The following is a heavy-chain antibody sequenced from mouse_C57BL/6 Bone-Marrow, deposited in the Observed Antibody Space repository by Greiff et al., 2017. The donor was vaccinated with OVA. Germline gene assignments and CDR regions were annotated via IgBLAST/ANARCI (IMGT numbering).Heavy chain of an antibody. Sequence: QVQLQQSDAELVKPGASVKISCTVSGYTFTDHTIHWMKQRPEQGLEWIGYIYTSDGSTKYNEKFKGKATLTADKSSSTAYMQLNSLTSEDSAVYFCARRVDYYAMDYWGQGTSVTVPS. D-gene: IGHD1-1*01. CDR3: ARRVDYYAMDY. J-gene: IGHJ4*01. CDR1: GYTFTDHT. V-gene: IGHV1-78*01. CDR2: IYTSDGST.